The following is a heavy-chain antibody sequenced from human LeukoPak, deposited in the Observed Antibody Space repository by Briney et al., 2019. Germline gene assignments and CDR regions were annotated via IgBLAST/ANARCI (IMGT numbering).Heavy chain of an antibody. CDR2: ISGSGGST. CDR3: AKGSFHYDILTGYADYFDY. J-gene: IGHJ4*02. V-gene: IGHV3-23*01. D-gene: IGHD3-9*01. CDR1: GFTFSSYA. Sequence: GGSLRLSCAASGFTFSSYAMSWARQAPGKGLEWVSAISGSGGSTYYADSVKGRFTISRDNSKNTLYLQMNSLRAEDTAVYYCAKGSFHYDILTGYADYFDYWGQGTLVTVSS.